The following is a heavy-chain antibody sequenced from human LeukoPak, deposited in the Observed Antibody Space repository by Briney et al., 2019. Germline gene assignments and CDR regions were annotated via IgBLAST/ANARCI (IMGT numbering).Heavy chain of an antibody. CDR3: AKGVGYKQLFDY. V-gene: IGHV3-9*01. Sequence: PGGSLRLSCAASGFTFDDYAMHWVRQAPGKGLEWVSGISWNSGSIGYADSVKGRFTISRDNAKNSLYLQMNSLRAEDTALYYCAKGVGYKQLFDYWGQGTLVTVSS. CDR1: GFTFDDYA. J-gene: IGHJ4*02. D-gene: IGHD5-24*01. CDR2: ISWNSGSI.